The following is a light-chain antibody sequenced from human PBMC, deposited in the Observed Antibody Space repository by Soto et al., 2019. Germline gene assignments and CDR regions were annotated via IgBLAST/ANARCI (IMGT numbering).Light chain of an antibody. V-gene: IGKV3-11*01. CDR3: QQRSNWPQIT. J-gene: IGKJ5*01. CDR2: DVS. CDR1: QSVSSN. Sequence: EIVMTQSPATLSVSPGDIATLSFSASQSVSSNLAWYQQKPGQAPRLLIYDVSNRATGIPARFSGSGSGTDFTLTIGSLEPEDFAVYYCQQRSNWPQITFGQGTRLEIK.